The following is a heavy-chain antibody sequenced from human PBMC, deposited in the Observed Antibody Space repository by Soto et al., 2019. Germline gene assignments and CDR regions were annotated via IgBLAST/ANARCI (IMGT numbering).Heavy chain of an antibody. V-gene: IGHV3-23*01. CDR1: GFTFSSYA. CDR3: ARSYYDFWSGFYYYYMDV. Sequence: GGSLRLSCAASGFTFSSYAMSWVRQAPGKGLEWVSAISGSGGSTYYADSVKGRFTISRDNSKNTLYLQMNSLRAEDTAVYYCARSYYDFWSGFYYYYMDVWGKGTTVTVSS. J-gene: IGHJ6*03. CDR2: ISGSGGST. D-gene: IGHD3-3*01.